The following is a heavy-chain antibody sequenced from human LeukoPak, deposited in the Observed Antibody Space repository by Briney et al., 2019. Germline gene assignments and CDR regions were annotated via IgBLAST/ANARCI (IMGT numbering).Heavy chain of an antibody. V-gene: IGHV3-48*03. CDR3: AELGITMIGGV. J-gene: IGHJ6*04. D-gene: IGHD3-10*02. Sequence: HPGGSLRLSCAASGFTFSSYEMNWVRQAPGKGLEWVSYISSSGSTIYYADSVRGRFTISRDNAKNSLYLQMNSLRAEDTAVYYCAELGITMIGGVWGKGTTVTISS. CDR1: GFTFSSYE. CDR2: ISSSGSTI.